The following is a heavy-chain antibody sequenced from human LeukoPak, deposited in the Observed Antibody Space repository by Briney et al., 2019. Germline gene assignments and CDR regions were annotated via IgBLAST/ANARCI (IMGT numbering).Heavy chain of an antibody. CDR1: GDSISRGGDY. J-gene: IGHJ4*02. D-gene: IGHD3-16*01. V-gene: IGHV4-31*03. Sequence: SQTLSLTCSVSGDSISRGGDYWTWIRQHPEKGLEWIGYISGSGSTYYSPSLRSRVTVSVDTSKNQFSLKLSSVTAADTAVYYCAVRRGRGLSDYWGQGTLVTVSS. CDR3: AVRRGRGLSDY. CDR2: ISGSGST.